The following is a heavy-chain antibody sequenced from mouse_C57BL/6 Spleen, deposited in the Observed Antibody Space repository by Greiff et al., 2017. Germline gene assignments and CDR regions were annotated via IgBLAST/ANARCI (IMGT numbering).Heavy chain of an antibody. Sequence: VQLQQSGPELVKPGASVKISCKASGYTFTDYYMNWVKQSHGKSLEWIGDINPNNGGTSYNQKFKGKATLTVDKSSSTAYMELRSLTSDDSAVYYWARGGACFDYWGQGTTLTVSS. CDR1: GYTFTDYY. CDR2: INPNNGGT. V-gene: IGHV1-26*01. CDR3: ARGGACFDY. J-gene: IGHJ2*01.